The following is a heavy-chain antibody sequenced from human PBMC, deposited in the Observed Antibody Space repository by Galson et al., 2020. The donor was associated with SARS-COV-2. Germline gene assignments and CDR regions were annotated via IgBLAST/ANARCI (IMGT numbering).Heavy chain of an antibody. V-gene: IGHV5-51*01. CDR1: GYDFSGQW. D-gene: IGHD1-26*01. CDR3: ARALLYNGNYYWYFDL. CDR2: IYPGDSDT. J-gene: IGHJ2*01. Sequence: GESLKISCTGSGYDFSGQWIAWVRRMPGKGLEWMGVIYPGDSDTKYSPSFQGQVTISADKSIRTAYLQWSSLKASDTAIYYCARALLYNGNYYWYFDLWGRGTRVTV.